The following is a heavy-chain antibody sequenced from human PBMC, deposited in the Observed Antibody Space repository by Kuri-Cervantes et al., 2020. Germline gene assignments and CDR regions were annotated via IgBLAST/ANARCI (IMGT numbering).Heavy chain of an antibody. J-gene: IGHJ4*02. CDR2: INHSGST. CDR3: ARGGYNFWSGYYTPDFLDY. V-gene: IGHV4-34*01. CDR1: GGFISTYY. Sequence: SETLSLTCTVSGGFISTYYWSWIRQPPGKGLEWIGEINHSGSTNYNPSLKSRVTISVDTSKNQFSLKLSSVTAADTAVYYCARGGYNFWSGYYTPDFLDYWGQGTLVTVSS. D-gene: IGHD3-3*01.